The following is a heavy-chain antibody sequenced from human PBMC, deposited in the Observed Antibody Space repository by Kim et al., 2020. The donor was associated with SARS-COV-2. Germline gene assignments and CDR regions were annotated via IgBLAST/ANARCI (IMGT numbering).Heavy chain of an antibody. V-gene: IGHV1-46*01. Sequence: SYAQKFKGRVTMTRDTSTSTVYMELSSLRSEDTAVYYCARDGVVVAAFDYWGQGTLVTVSS. D-gene: IGHD2-15*01. CDR3: ARDGVVVAAFDY. J-gene: IGHJ4*02.